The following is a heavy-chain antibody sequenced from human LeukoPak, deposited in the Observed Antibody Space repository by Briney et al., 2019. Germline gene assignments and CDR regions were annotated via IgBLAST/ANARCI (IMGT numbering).Heavy chain of an antibody. CDR1: GGSITSYY. V-gene: IGHV4-4*07. Sequence: SETLSLTCTFSGGSITSYYWSWLRQPAGKGLEWIGRIHTSGSTNYNPSLRSRVTMSVDTSKNQFSLKLSPVTAADTAVYYCARDRYYYDSSGYRFDYWGQGTLVTVSS. CDR3: ARDRYYYDSSGYRFDY. J-gene: IGHJ4*02. D-gene: IGHD3-22*01. CDR2: IHTSGST.